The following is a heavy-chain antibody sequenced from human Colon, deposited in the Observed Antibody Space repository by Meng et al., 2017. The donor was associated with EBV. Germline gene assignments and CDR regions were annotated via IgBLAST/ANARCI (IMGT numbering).Heavy chain of an antibody. CDR2: SYYSGST. J-gene: IGHJ4*02. CDR1: GGSISSSGYY. D-gene: IGHD5-18*01. V-gene: IGHV4-30-4*01. Sequence: QVQLQESGAGLVKPSQTLSLTCGVSGGSISSSGYYWSWIRQPPGKGLEWIGYSYYSGSTYYNPSLKSRVTISVDTSNNQFSLKLKSVTAADTAVYYCVRYSYGFDYWGQGTLVTVSS. CDR3: VRYSYGFDY.